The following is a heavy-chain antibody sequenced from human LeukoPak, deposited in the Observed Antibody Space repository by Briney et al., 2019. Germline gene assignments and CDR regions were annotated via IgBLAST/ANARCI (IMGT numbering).Heavy chain of an antibody. V-gene: IGHV3-9*01. J-gene: IGHJ4*02. CDR3: AKDQGGDYFFDY. CDR1: GFTFDDYA. Sequence: PGGSLRPSCAASGFTFDDYAMHWVRQAPGKGLEWVSGISWNSGSIGYADSVKGRFTISRDNAKNSLYLQMNSLRAEDTALYYCAKDQGGDYFFDYWGQGTLVTVSS. D-gene: IGHD4-17*01. CDR2: ISWNSGSI.